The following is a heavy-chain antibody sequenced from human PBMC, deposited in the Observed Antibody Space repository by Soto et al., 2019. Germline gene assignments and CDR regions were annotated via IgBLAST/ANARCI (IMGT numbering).Heavy chain of an antibody. CDR2: ISGSTSHI. D-gene: IGHD2-21*02. J-gene: IGHJ2*01. CDR3: ARGSEGPHGPCGADCYPYWYFDL. V-gene: IGHV3-21*01. CDR1: GFTFSSYS. Sequence: EVQLLESGGGFVQPGGSLRLSCAASGFTFSSYSMNWVRQAPGKGLEWVSSISGSTSHINYAESVKGRFTISRDNAKNALYLQMNGLRAEDTAVYYCARGSEGPHGPCGADCYPYWYFDLWGRGTLVTVSS.